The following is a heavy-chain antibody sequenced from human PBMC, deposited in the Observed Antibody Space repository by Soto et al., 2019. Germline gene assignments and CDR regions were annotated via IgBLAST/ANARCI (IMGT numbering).Heavy chain of an antibody. CDR1: GFSLSTSGVG. J-gene: IGHJ4*02. V-gene: IGHV2-5*02. CDR3: AHRPSYCSGGSCYSGFDY. D-gene: IGHD2-15*01. Sequence: QITLKESGPTLVKPTQTLTLTCTFSGFSLSTSGVGVGWIRQPPGKALEWLALIYWDDDKRYSPSLKSRLTITNDNTKNQVVLTMTIMDPVYTATYYCAHRPSYCSGGSCYSGFDYWGQGTLITVSS. CDR2: IYWDDDK.